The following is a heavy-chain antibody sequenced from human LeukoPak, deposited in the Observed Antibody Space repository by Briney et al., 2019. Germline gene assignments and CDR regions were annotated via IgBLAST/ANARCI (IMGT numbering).Heavy chain of an antibody. CDR2: IIPIFGTA. CDR3: ARSEKGGFGYYYYYGMDV. Sequence: PGASVKVSCKASGGTFSSYAISWVRQAPGQGLEWMGGIIPIFGTANYAQKFQGRVTITADESTSTAYMELSNLRSEDTAVYYCARSEKGGFGYYYYYGMDVWGQGTTVTVSS. J-gene: IGHJ6*02. V-gene: IGHV1-69*13. CDR1: GGTFSSYA. D-gene: IGHD3-16*01.